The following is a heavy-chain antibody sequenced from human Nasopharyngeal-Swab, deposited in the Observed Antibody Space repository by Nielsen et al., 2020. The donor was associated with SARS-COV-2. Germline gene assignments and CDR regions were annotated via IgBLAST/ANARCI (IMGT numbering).Heavy chain of an antibody. D-gene: IGHD3-3*01. CDR3: ARDDSITIFGVVIEFSGMDV. Sequence: ASVKVSCKASGYTFTSYAMNWVRQAPGQGLERMGWINTNTGNPTYAQGFTGRFVFSLDTSVSTAYLQISSLKAEDTAVYYCARDDSITIFGVVIEFSGMDVWGQGTTVTVSS. CDR2: INTNTGNP. J-gene: IGHJ6*02. V-gene: IGHV7-4-1*02. CDR1: GYTFTSYA.